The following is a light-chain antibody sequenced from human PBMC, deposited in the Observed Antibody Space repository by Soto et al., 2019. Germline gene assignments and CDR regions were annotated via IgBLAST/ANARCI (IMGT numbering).Light chain of an antibody. CDR1: QDISNY. CDR3: QQSDSLPIT. J-gene: IGKJ5*01. V-gene: IGKV1-33*01. CDR2: DAS. Sequence: DLQMTQSPSSLSASVGDRVTITCRASQDISNYLNWYQQRPGKAPKLLIYDASNLERRVPSRFSGTRSGTHFTFAITSLQPEDVATYYCQQSDSLPITFGQGTRLEI.